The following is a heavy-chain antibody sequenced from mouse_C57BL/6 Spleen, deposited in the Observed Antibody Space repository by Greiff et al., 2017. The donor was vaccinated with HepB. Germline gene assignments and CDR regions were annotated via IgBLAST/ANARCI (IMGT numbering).Heavy chain of an antibody. CDR1: GYTFTSYW. CDR2: INPSSGYT. V-gene: IGHV1-7*01. D-gene: IGHD1-1*01. CDR3: AKPLITTVVANAMDY. J-gene: IGHJ4*01. Sequence: VQLQQSGAELAKPGASVKLSCKASGYTFTSYWMHWVKQRPGQGLEWIGYINPSSGYTKYNQKFKDKATLTADKSSSTAYMQLRSLTYEDSAVYYCAKPLITTVVANAMDYWGQGTSVTVSS.